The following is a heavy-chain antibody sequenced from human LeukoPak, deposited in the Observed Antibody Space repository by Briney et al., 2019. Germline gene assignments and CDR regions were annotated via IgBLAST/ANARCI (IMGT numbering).Heavy chain of an antibody. D-gene: IGHD3-16*01. CDR3: VRDGGGWAVRRWFAF. CDR2: IWNDGSNK. Sequence: GGSLRLSCVASGFTFNKYGIHWVRQAPGKGLEWVAVIWNDGSNKYYADSVKGGLAISRDNDKNTVYLQMNSLRAEDAAVYFFVRDGGGWAVRRWFAFWGEGTLVTVSP. CDR1: GFTFNKYG. V-gene: IGHV3-33*01. J-gene: IGHJ5*01.